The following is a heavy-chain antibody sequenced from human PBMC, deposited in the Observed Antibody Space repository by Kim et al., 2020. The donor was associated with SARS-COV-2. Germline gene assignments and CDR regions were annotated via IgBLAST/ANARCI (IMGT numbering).Heavy chain of an antibody. V-gene: IGHV3-11*04. J-gene: IGHJ6*02. Sequence: SVKGRCTISRDNAKNSLYRQMNSLRAEDTAVDYCARDDTAAARMNYGMDVWGQGTTVTVSS. D-gene: IGHD6-13*01. CDR3: ARDDTAAARMNYGMDV.